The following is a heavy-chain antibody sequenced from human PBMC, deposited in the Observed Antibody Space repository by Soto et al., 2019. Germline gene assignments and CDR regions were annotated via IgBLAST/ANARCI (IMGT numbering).Heavy chain of an antibody. D-gene: IGHD6-19*01. J-gene: IGHJ3*02. CDR2: IRSDGSTT. Sequence: EVQVVESGGGLVQPGGSLRLSCAASGFTFSSYWMHWVRQAPGKGLVWVSRIRSDGSTTTCADSVKGRFTISRDNAKNTLYLQMNSLRSEETAVDYCARLAGSNAFAIWGQGTMVTVSS. CDR3: ARLAGSNAFAI. CDR1: GFTFSSYW. V-gene: IGHV3-74*01.